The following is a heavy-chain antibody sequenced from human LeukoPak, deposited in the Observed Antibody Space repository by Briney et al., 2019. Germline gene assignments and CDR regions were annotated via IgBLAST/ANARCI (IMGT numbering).Heavy chain of an antibody. J-gene: IGHJ4*02. CDR3: ARVGGSWYMDH. CDR2: IKQDGSER. V-gene: IGHV3-7*03. Sequence: GGSLRPSCAASGFTFSNYYMSWVRRAPGKGLEWVANIKQDGSERFYGGSVTGRFTISRDNAKNSVYLQMNSLRAEDTAEYYCARVGGSWYMDHWGQGTLVTVSS. D-gene: IGHD6-13*01. CDR1: GFTFSNYY.